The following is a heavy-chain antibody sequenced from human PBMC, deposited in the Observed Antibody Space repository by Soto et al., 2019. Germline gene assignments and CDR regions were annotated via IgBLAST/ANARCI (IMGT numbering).Heavy chain of an antibody. CDR3: ARCSYGSYTYGIDV. J-gene: IGHJ6*02. CDR1: GGSISSHNW. D-gene: IGHD5-18*01. V-gene: IGHV4-4*02. Sequence: SETLSLTCAVSGGSISSHNWWSWVRQPPGKGLEWIGEIFHSGSTNYNPSLKSRVTISVDKSKNQFSLNLSSVTAADTAIYFCARCSYGSYTYGIDVWGQGTTVTVSS. CDR2: IFHSGST.